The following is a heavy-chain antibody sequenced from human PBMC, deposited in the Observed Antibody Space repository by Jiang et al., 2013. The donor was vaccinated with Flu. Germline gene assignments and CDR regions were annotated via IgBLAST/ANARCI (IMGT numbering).Heavy chain of an antibody. J-gene: IGHJ6*02. CDR1: GFTFSTYS. Sequence: QLVESGGGLVRPGGSLRLSCAASGFTFSTYSMNWVRQAPGKGLEWVSYISRSSSAIYYADSVKGRFTISRDNARNSLYLQMNSLRDEDTAVYYCARDLRCASTSCYVDYYYGMDVWGQGTTVTVSS. V-gene: IGHV3-48*02. CDR3: ARDLRCASTSCYVDYYYGMDV. CDR2: ISRSSSAI. D-gene: IGHD2-2*01.